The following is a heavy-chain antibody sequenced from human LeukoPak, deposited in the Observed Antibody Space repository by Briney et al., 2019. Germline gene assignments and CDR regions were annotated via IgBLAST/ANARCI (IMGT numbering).Heavy chain of an antibody. J-gene: IGHJ4*02. Sequence: GRSLGLSCTPSGFTFGDYAMSWVRQAPGKGLEWVGLIRSKTYGRTAEYAASVKGRFTISRDDSKSFAYLQMNSLKTEDTAVYYCTRGLTVVGAKYYFDYWGQGTLVTVSS. CDR3: TRGLTVVGAKYYFDY. CDR1: GFTFGDYA. D-gene: IGHD1-26*01. V-gene: IGHV3-49*04. CDR2: IRSKTYGRTA.